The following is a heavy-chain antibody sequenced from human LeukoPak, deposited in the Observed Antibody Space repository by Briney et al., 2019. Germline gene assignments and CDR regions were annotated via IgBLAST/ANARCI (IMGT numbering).Heavy chain of an antibody. CDR1: VFSFVNYW. CDR3: VRRGGGNTGGFYFDY. V-gene: IGHV5-51*01. D-gene: IGHD4-23*01. Sequence: GESLKISCKASVFSFVNYWIAWVRQRPGEGLEWMGSIYPGDSDTRYNPSFQGHVTISADRSIKTAYLQWSSLNASDTAMYYCVRRGGGNTGGFYFDYWGQGSLVTVTS. J-gene: IGHJ4*02. CDR2: IYPGDSDT.